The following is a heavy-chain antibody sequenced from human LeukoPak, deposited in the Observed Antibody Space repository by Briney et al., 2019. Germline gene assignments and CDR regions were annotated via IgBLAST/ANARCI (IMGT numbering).Heavy chain of an antibody. J-gene: IGHJ6*03. CDR3: ARQIYYYYYMDV. Sequence: GGSLRLSCAASGFTFSDYYMSWIRQASGKGLEWVSYISSSGSTIYYADSVKGRFTISRDNAKNSLYLQMNSLRAEDTAVYYCARQIYYYYYMDVWGKGTTVTVSS. CDR2: ISSSGSTI. CDR1: GFTFSDYY. V-gene: IGHV3-11*04.